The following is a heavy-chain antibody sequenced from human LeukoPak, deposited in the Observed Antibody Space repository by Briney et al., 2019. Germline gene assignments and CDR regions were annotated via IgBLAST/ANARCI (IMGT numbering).Heavy chain of an antibody. J-gene: IGHJ4*02. CDR1: GYSFTSYW. CDR3: ARRRNYDSGGYYPLDY. D-gene: IGHD3-22*01. V-gene: IGHV5-51*01. CDR2: IHPGDSDI. Sequence: HGESLKISCKGSGYSFTSYWIAWVRQMPGKGLERMGIIHPGDSDIKYSPSFEGQVTFSADKSINTAYLQWSSLKASDTAIYYFARRRNYDSGGYYPLDYWGQGSLVTVSS.